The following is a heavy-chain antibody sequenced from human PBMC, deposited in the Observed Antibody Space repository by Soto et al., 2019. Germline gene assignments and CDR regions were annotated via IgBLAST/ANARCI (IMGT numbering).Heavy chain of an antibody. CDR2: IVPLLRIT. Sequence: QVQLVQSGAEVKKPGASLRVSCETSGDTSTIYTITWVRQAPGQGLQWMGRIVPLLRITNYAQEFQGRLTITADSSTSSAHLELASLTSEDTAVYYFATDKFGAGRVGVHSWGQGTLVIVSS. J-gene: IGHJ5*02. D-gene: IGHD3-10*01. V-gene: IGHV1-69*08. CDR1: GDTSTIYT. CDR3: ATDKFGAGRVGVHS.